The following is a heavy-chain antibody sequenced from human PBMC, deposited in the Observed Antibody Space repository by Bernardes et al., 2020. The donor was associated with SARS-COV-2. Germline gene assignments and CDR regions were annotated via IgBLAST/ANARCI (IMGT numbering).Heavy chain of an antibody. J-gene: IGHJ6*02. V-gene: IGHV7-4-1*02. D-gene: IGHD3-22*01. CDR3: ARAEGNYYDSSGYNYYGMDV. CDR2: INTNTGNP. Sequence: ASVKVSCKASGYTFTSYAMNWVRQAPGKGLEWMGWINTNTGNPTYAQGFTGRFVFSLDTSVSTAYLQISSLKAEDTAVYYCARAEGNYYDSSGYNYYGMDVWGQGTTVTVSS. CDR1: GYTFTSYA.